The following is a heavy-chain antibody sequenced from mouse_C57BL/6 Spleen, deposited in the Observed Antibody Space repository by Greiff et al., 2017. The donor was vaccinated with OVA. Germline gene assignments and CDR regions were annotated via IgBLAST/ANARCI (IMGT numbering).Heavy chain of an antibody. CDR3: ARGSTMVTYWYFDV. CDR1: GYSITSGYY. J-gene: IGHJ1*03. CDR2: ISYDGSN. Sequence: EVQVVESGPGLVKPSQSLSLPCSVTGYSITSGYYWNWIRQFPGNKLEWMGYISYDGSNNYNPSLKNRISITRDTSKNQFFLKLNSVTTEDTATYYCARGSTMVTYWYFDVWGTGTTVTVSS. V-gene: IGHV3-6*01. D-gene: IGHD2-2*01.